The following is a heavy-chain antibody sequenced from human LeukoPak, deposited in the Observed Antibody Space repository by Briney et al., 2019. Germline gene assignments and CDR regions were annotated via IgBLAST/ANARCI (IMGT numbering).Heavy chain of an antibody. V-gene: IGHV3-53*01. D-gene: IGHD6-13*01. CDR2: IYSGGSA. CDR3: ARDDRAAVGTDY. J-gene: IGHJ4*02. Sequence: GGSLRLSCAASGFTVSSNYMSWVRQAPGKGLEWVSVIYSGGSAYYADSVKGRFAISRDNSKSTLYLQMNNLRAEDTAVYYCARDDRAAVGTDYWGQGTLVTVSS. CDR1: GFTVSSNY.